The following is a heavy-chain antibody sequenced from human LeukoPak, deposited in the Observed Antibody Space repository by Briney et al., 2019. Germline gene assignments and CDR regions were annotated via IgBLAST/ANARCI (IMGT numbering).Heavy chain of an antibody. CDR2: IYGDGTT. CDR3: ATGAHYYGS. Sequence: GGSLRLSRVVSGFTVSLNYMGWVRQAPGKGPEWVSFIYGDGTTHYADSVEGRFTISRDNSKNTLFLQMKSLRAEDTAMYYCATGAHYYGSWGQGTLVTVSS. J-gene: IGHJ5*02. D-gene: IGHD3-10*01. V-gene: IGHV3-53*01. CDR1: GFTVSLNY.